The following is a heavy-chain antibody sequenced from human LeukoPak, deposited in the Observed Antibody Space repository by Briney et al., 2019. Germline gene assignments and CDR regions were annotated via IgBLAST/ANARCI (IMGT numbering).Heavy chain of an antibody. CDR1: GFTFSSYG. CDR3: TRDQTPYY. CDR2: ISGSGGST. J-gene: IGHJ4*02. V-gene: IGHV3-23*01. Sequence: GGSLRLSCTASGFTFSSYGMTCVRQAPGKGLEWVSAISGSGGSTYYADSVKGRFTISRDNSKNTLYLQMNSLETEDTAVYYCTRDQTPYYWGQGTLVTVSS.